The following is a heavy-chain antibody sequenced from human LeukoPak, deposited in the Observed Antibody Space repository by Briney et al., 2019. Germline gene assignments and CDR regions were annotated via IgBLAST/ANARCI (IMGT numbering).Heavy chain of an antibody. CDR3: AKDYQLVVS. CDR2: INYSGTKT. J-gene: IGHJ4*02. D-gene: IGHD1-1*01. CDR1: GFTFSNYA. V-gene: IGHV3-23*01. Sequence: GSLRLSCAASGFTFSNYAMSWVRQAPGKGLEWVSVINYSGTKTYYAQSVKGRFTISRDNSRNTLFLQMNSLGAEDTAVYYCAKDYQLVVSWGQGTLVTVSS.